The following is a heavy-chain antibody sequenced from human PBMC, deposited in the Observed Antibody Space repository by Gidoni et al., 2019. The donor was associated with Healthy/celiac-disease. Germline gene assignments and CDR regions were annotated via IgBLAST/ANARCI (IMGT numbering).Heavy chain of an antibody. V-gene: IGHV4-34*01. CDR3: ARGGYYYGSGSYYTLSFDY. D-gene: IGHD3-10*01. J-gene: IGHJ4*02. CDR2: INHSGST. CDR1: GGSFSGYY. Sequence: QVQLQQWGAGLLKPSETLSLTCAVYGGSFSGYYWSWIRQPPGKGLEWIGEINHSGSTNYNPSLQSRVTISVDTSKNQFSLELSSVTAADTAVYYCARGGYYYGSGSYYTLSFDYWGQGTLVTVSS.